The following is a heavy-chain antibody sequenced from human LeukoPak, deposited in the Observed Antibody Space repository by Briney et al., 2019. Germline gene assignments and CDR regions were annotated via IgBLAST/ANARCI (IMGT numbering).Heavy chain of an antibody. CDR2: INARGDT. Sequence: SETLSLTCAVYGWSFNDYYWNWIRQPPGKGLEWIGEINARGDTNYNPSLKSRVTISVDTSKKQFSLRLTSMIAADTAPYYCARGQVPAARGYNWFDPWGQGTLVTVSS. CDR3: ARGQVPAARGYNWFDP. CDR1: GWSFNDYY. V-gene: IGHV4-34*01. D-gene: IGHD2-2*01. J-gene: IGHJ5*02.